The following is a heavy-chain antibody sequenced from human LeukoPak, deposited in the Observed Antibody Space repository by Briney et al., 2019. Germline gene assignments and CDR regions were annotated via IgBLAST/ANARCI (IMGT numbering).Heavy chain of an antibody. Sequence: ASVKVSCKASGYTFTSYAMNWVRQAPGQGLEWMGWINTNTGNPTYAQGFTGRFVFSLDTSVSTAYLQISSLKAEDTAVYYCARDVYGSGSYSELSGMPWGQGTLVTVSS. D-gene: IGHD3-10*01. CDR3: ARDVYGSGSYSELSGMP. CDR2: INTNTGNP. V-gene: IGHV7-4-1*02. J-gene: IGHJ4*02. CDR1: GYTFTSYA.